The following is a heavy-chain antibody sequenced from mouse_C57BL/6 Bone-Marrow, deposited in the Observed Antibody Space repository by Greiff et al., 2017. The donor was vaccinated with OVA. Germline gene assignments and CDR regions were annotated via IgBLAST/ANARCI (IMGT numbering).Heavy chain of an antibody. J-gene: IGHJ3*01. CDR2: INPGSGGT. CDR1: GYAFTNYL. V-gene: IGHV1-54*01. Sequence: VQLQQSGAELVRPGTSVKVSCKASGYAFTNYLIEWVKQRPGQGLEGIGVINPGSGGTNYNEKFKGKATLTADKSSSTAYMQLSSLTYEDSAVYFCARSGQLRLLFAYWGQGTLVTVSA. D-gene: IGHD3-2*02. CDR3: ARSGQLRLLFAY.